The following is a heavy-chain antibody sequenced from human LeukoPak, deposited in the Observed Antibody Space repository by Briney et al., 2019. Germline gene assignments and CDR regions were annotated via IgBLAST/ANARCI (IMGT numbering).Heavy chain of an antibody. D-gene: IGHD3-10*01. CDR2: IYSGGST. V-gene: IGHV3-NL1*01. J-gene: IGHJ5*02. CDR1: GFTFSSYG. CDR3: ARSWIYSGELLSPGWFDP. Sequence: PGGSLRLSCAASGFTFSSYGMHWVRQAPGKGLEWVSVIYSGGSTYYADSVQGRFTISRDNSKDTLYLQMNSLRAEDTAVYYCARSWIYSGELLSPGWFDPWSQGTLVTVSS.